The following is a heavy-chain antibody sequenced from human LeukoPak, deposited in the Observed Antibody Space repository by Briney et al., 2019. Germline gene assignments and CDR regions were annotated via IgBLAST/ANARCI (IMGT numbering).Heavy chain of an antibody. V-gene: IGHV4-30-4*01. Sequence: SQTLSLTCTVSGGSISSGDYYWGWIRQPPGKGLEWIGYIYYSGSTYYNPSLKSRVTISVDTSKNQFSLKLSSVTAADTAVYYCARDGVVATHYYYYGMDVWGQGTTVTVSS. J-gene: IGHJ6*02. CDR1: GGSISSGDYY. D-gene: IGHD5-12*01. CDR3: ARDGVVATHYYYYGMDV. CDR2: IYYSGST.